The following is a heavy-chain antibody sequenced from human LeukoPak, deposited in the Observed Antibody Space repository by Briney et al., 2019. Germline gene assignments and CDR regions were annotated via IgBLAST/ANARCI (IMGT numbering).Heavy chain of an antibody. D-gene: IGHD6-13*01. CDR2: INPSGGST. CDR3: ARTFSIASAGRNDY. CDR1: GYTFTSYY. V-gene: IGHV1-46*01. Sequence: GASVKVSCKASGYTFTSYYMHWVRQAPGQGLQRMGLINPSGGSTSYAQKFQGRVTMTRDTSTSTVFMELSSLTSEDTAVYYCARTFSIASAGRNDYWGQGTLVTVSS. J-gene: IGHJ4*02.